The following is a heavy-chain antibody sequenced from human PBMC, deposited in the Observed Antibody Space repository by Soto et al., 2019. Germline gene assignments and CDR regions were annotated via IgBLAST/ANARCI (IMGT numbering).Heavy chain of an antibody. J-gene: IGHJ6*03. CDR2: INHSGST. D-gene: IGHD3-3*01. CDR1: GGSFSGYY. Sequence: SETLSLTCAVYGGSFSGYYWSWIRQPPGKGLEWIGEINHSGSTNYNPSLKSRVTISVDTSKNQFSLKLSSVTAADTAVYYCARVYDSWRHYYYYTDFWGKGVTVTVSS. V-gene: IGHV4-34*01. CDR3: ARVYDSWRHYYYYTDF.